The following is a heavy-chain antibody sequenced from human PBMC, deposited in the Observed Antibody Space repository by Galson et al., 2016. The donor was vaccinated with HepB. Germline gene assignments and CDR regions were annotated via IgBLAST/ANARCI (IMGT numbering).Heavy chain of an antibody. D-gene: IGHD2-15*01. CDR3: AKKWVVEGVTDYFDA. CDR1: GFTFSDAW. CDR2: IKTRRFGGTT. J-gene: IGHJ5*02. Sequence: SLRLSCAASGFTFSDAWMSWVRQAPGKGLEWVGRIKTRRFGGTTEYSSPVKGRFTISRDDSKNTLYLQMNSLTAEDTAIYYCAKKWVVEGVTDYFDAWGQGTLVTVSS. V-gene: IGHV3-15*01.